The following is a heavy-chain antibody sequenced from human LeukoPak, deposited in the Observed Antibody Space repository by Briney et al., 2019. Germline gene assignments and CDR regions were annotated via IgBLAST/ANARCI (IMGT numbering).Heavy chain of an antibody. CDR2: TSWNSGSI. V-gene: IGHV3-9*01. Sequence: PGRSLRLSCAASGFTFDDYAMHRVRQAPGKGLEWVSGTSWNSGSIGYADSVKGRFTISRDNAKNSLYLQMNSLRAEDTALYYCASGLDCTNGVCPFDYWGQGTLVTVSS. D-gene: IGHD2-8*01. J-gene: IGHJ4*02. CDR1: GFTFDDYA. CDR3: ASGLDCTNGVCPFDY.